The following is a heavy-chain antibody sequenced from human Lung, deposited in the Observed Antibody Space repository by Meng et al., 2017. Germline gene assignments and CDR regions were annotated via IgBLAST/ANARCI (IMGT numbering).Heavy chain of an antibody. CDR1: GGSFSDYS. CDR3: ARGPTTMAHDFDY. CDR2: INHSGST. V-gene: IGHV4-34*01. Sequence: QVQLQQWGEGFLTPSETLSLTCVVSGGSFSDYSWSWIRQPPGKELEWIGEINHSGSTNYNPSLESRATISVDTSQNNLSLKLSSVTAADSAVYYCARGPTTMAHDFDYWGQGTLVTVSS. J-gene: IGHJ4*02. D-gene: IGHD4-11*01.